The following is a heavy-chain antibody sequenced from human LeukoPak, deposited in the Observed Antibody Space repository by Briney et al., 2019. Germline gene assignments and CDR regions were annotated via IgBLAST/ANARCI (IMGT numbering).Heavy chain of an antibody. V-gene: IGHV4-61*02. CDR2: IYTGGNT. D-gene: IGHD3-16*01. CDR1: GDSISSGNYY. J-gene: IGHJ4*02. Sequence: SETLSLTXTVSGDSISSGNYYWSWIRQPAGKGLEWIGRIYTGGNTNYNPSLKSRVTISVDTSKSQFSLRLSSVTAADTAVYYCAREGGSYYFDHWGQGTLVTVSS. CDR3: AREGGSYYFDH.